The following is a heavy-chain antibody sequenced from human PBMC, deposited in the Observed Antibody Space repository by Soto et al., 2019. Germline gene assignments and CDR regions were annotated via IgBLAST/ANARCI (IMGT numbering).Heavy chain of an antibody. Sequence: GSLRLSCAASGFTFSSYGMHWVRQAPGKGLEWVAVIWYDGSNKYYADSVKGRFTISRDNSKNTLYLQMNSLRAEDTAVYYCARDTMTTVTNVDYWGQGNLVTVSS. CDR2: IWYDGSNK. CDR3: ARDTMTTVTNVDY. D-gene: IGHD4-17*01. V-gene: IGHV3-33*01. J-gene: IGHJ4*02. CDR1: GFTFSSYG.